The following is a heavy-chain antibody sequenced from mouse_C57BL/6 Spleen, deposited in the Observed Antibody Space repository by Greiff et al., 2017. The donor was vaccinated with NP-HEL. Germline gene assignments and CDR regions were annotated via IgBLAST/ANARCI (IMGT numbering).Heavy chain of an antibody. Sequence: EVQLQQSGPELVKPGDSVKISCKASGYSFTGYFMNWVMPSHGKSLEWIGRINPYNGDTFSNQKLTGKATLTVDNSSSTAHMELRSLTSEDSAVYYCARTWGDYWSQGTSVTVAS. CDR1: GYSFTGYF. CDR2: INPYNGDT. V-gene: IGHV1-20*01. D-gene: IGHD4-1*01. CDR3: ARTWGDY. J-gene: IGHJ4*01.